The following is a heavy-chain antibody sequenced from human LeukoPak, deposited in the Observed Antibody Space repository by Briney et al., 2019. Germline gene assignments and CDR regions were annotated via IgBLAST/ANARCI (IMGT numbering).Heavy chain of an antibody. CDR2: ISYDGSNK. CDR3: ARGPYYYDSSGFWHFDY. Sequence: GRSLRLSCAASGFTFSNYAMHWVRQAPGKGLEWVAVISYDGSNKYYADSVKGRFTISRDNSKNTLYLQMNSLRAEDTAVYYCARGPYYYDSSGFWHFDYWGQGTLVTVSS. D-gene: IGHD3-22*01. V-gene: IGHV3-30-3*01. CDR1: GFTFSNYA. J-gene: IGHJ4*02.